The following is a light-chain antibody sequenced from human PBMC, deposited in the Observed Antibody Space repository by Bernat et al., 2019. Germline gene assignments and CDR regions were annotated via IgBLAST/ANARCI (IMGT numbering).Light chain of an antibody. CDR1: SSDVGSYNL. Sequence: QSALTQPASVSGSPGQSITISCTGTSSDVGSYNLVSWYQQHPGKAPKVMIYEGSKRPSGVSNRFSASKSGNTASLTISGLQAEDEADYYCCSYAGSSTWVFGGGNK. CDR3: CSYAGSSTWV. V-gene: IGLV2-23*01. CDR2: EGS. J-gene: IGLJ3*02.